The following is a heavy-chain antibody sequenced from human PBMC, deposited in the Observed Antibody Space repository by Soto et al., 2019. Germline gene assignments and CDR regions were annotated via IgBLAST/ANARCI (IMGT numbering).Heavy chain of an antibody. J-gene: IGHJ2*01. V-gene: IGHV1-69*13. CDR3: ARGNHRWLQLWYFDL. D-gene: IGHD5-12*01. CDR2: IIPIFGTA. Sequence: SVKVSCMPSGRTFSSYTISWVRQAPGQGLEWMGGIIPIFGTANYAQKFQGRVTITADESTSTAYMELSSLRSEDTAVYYCARGNHRWLQLWYFDLWGRGTLVTVSS. CDR1: GRTFSSYT.